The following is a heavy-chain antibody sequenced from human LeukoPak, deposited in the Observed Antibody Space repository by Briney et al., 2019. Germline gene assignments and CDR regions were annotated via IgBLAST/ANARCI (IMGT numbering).Heavy chain of an antibody. V-gene: IGHV3-30*02. CDR2: IRYDGSNK. CDR3: AKDGTTYYDFWSGYYYYYYYMDV. J-gene: IGHJ6*03. D-gene: IGHD3-3*01. Sequence: PGRSLRLPCAASGFTFSSYAMHWVRQAPGKGLEWVAFIRYDGSNKYYADSVKGRFTISRDNSKNALYLQMNSLRAEDTAVYYCAKDGTTYYDFWSGYYYYYYYMDVWGKGTTVTVSS. CDR1: GFTFSSYA.